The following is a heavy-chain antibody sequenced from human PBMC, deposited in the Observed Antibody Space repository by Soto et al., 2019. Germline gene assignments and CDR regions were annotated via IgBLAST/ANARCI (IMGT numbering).Heavy chain of an antibody. CDR3: ARAQLATRSYYDILTGYYTDWFDP. Sequence: ASVKVSCKASGYTFTSYGISWVRQAPGQGLEWMGWISAYNGNTNYAQKLQGGVTMTTDTSTSTAYMELRSLRSDDTAVYYCARAQLATRSYYDILTGYYTDWFDPWGQGTLVTVSS. CDR2: ISAYNGNT. J-gene: IGHJ5*02. V-gene: IGHV1-18*04. D-gene: IGHD3-9*01. CDR1: GYTFTSYG.